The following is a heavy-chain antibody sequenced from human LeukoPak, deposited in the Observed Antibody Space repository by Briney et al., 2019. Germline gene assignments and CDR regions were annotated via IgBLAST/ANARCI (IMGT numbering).Heavy chain of an antibody. Sequence: TGGSLRLSCTASGFTFSYYGMHWVRLAPGKGLEWVAAIQSDGSIEYYTDSVKGRFTISRDDSKNTLYLQMNRLRAEDAAVYYCARDGGDDWYFDLWGRGTLVTVSS. CDR2: IQSDGSIE. J-gene: IGHJ2*01. CDR1: GFTFSYYG. D-gene: IGHD3-16*01. CDR3: ARDGGDDWYFDL. V-gene: IGHV3-33*01.